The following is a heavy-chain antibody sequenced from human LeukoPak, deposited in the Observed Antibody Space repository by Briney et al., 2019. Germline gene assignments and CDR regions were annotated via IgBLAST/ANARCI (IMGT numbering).Heavy chain of an antibody. CDR2: IYYSGST. D-gene: IGHD3-10*01. J-gene: IGHJ3*02. CDR1: GGSISSYY. V-gene: IGHV4-59*01. CDR3: ARLYYGSGSYYKSDAFDI. Sequence: SETLSLTCTVSGGSISSYYWSWIRQPPGKGLEWIGYIYYSGSTNYNPSLESRVTISVDTSKNQFSLKLSSVTAADTAVYYCARLYYGSGSYYKSDAFDIWGQGTMVTVSS.